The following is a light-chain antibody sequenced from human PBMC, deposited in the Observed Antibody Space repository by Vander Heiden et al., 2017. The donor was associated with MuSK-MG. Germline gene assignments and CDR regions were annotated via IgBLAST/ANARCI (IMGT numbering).Light chain of an antibody. J-gene: IGKJ2*01. V-gene: IGKV3-15*01. Sequence: EIEMTQSPATLSVSPGERATLSCRASQSVYSDLAWYQQKPGQAPRLLIYGASTRATGVPARFSGSGSGTEFTLTISTLQSEDFAVYYCHQYYIWPGHTFGQWTKLEIK. CDR2: GAS. CDR3: HQYYIWPGHT. CDR1: QSVYSD.